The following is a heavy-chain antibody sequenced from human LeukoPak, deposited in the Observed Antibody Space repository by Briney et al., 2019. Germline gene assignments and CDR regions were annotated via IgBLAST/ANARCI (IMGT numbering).Heavy chain of an antibody. CDR3: ARGFELDY. CDR1: GFTFSSFW. J-gene: IGHJ4*02. Sequence: GGSLRLSCAASGFTFSSFWMSWVRQAPGKGLEWVANIKQEGSEKYYVGSVKGRFTFSRDDARNSLYLQMNSLRAEDTAVYFCARGFELDYWGQGTLVTVSS. CDR2: IKQEGSEK. V-gene: IGHV3-7*01.